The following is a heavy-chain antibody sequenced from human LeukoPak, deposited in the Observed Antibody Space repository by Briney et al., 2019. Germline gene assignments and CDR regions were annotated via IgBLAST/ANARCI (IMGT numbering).Heavy chain of an antibody. CDR2: ISGGGGST. CDR1: GFAFSSYA. D-gene: IGHD2-8*01. Sequence: PGGSLRLSCAASGFAFSSYAMSWVRQTPGKGLEWVSAISGGGGSTYYADPVKGRFTISRDNSKNTLYLQMNSLRAEDTAVYYCAKDKRGGPYGVDYWGQGTLVTVSS. CDR3: AKDKRGGPYGVDY. V-gene: IGHV3-23*01. J-gene: IGHJ4*02.